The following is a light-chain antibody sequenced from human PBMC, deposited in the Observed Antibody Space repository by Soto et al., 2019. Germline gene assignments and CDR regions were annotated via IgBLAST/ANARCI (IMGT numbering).Light chain of an antibody. CDR3: QQRSNWPPIT. V-gene: IGKV3-11*01. CDR1: ESISNY. Sequence: ETVLTQSPGTLSLSPGERATLSCRASESISNYLAWYQQKPWRAPRLLIYDASNRATGIPARFSGSGSGTDFTLTISSLEPEDFAVYYCQQRSNWPPITFGQGTRLEIK. CDR2: DAS. J-gene: IGKJ5*01.